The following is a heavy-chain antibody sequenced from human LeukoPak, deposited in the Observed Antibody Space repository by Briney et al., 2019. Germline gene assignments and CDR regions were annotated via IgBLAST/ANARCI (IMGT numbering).Heavy chain of an antibody. J-gene: IGHJ4*02. Sequence: GGSLRLSCAASGFTVSSNYMSWVRQAPGKGLEWVSVIYSGGSTYYADSVKGRFNISRDNSKNTLYLQMHRLRAEDTAVYYCARHPYSSSWSPTYYFDYWGQGTLVTVSS. D-gene: IGHD6-13*01. CDR3: ARHPYSSSWSPTYYFDY. CDR2: IYSGGST. CDR1: GFTVSSNY. V-gene: IGHV3-66*04.